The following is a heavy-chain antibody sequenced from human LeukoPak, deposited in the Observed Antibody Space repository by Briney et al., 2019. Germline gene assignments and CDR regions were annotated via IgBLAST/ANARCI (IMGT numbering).Heavy chain of an antibody. D-gene: IGHD6-13*01. V-gene: IGHV3-64*01. CDR2: ISSNGGST. CDR3: AKDSRIAAAGTDY. CDR1: GFTFSSYA. J-gene: IGHJ4*02. Sequence: GGSLRLSCAASGFTFSSYAMHWVRQAPGKGLEYVSAISSNGGSTYYANSVKGRFTISRDNSKNTLYLQMNSLRAEDTAVYYCAKDSRIAAAGTDYWGQGTLVTVSS.